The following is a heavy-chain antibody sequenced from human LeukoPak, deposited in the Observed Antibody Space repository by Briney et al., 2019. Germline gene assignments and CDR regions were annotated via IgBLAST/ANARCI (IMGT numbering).Heavy chain of an antibody. V-gene: IGHV4-4*02. CDR3: ARGGYYYDSSGYSHLPDY. CDR2: IYHSGST. J-gene: IGHJ4*02. D-gene: IGHD3-22*01. CDR1: GGSISSSNW. Sequence: SGTLSLTCAVSGGSISSSNWWSWVRQPPGKGLEWIGEIYHSGSTKYNPSLKSRATISVDKSKNQFSLNLNFVTAADTAVYYCARGGYYYDSSGYSHLPDYWGQGTLVTVSA.